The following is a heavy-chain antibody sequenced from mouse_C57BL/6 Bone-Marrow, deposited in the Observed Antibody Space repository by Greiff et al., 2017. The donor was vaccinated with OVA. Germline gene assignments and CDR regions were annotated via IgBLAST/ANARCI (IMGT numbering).Heavy chain of an antibody. J-gene: IGHJ3*01. CDR3: ARRGYGYDWFAY. CDR1: GYTFTSYG. Sequence: VQLQESGAELARPGASVKLSGKASGYTFTSYGISWVKQRTGQGLEWIGEIYPRSGNTYYNEKFKGKATLTADKSSSKAYMELRSLTSEDSAVYFCARRGYGYDWFAYWGQGTLVTVSA. V-gene: IGHV1-81*01. CDR2: IYPRSGNT. D-gene: IGHD2-2*01.